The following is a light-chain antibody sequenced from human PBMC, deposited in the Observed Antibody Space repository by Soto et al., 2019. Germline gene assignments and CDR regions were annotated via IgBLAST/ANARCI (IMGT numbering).Light chain of an antibody. CDR2: GVS. J-gene: IGKJ1*01. CDR3: QQYNNWPQT. V-gene: IGKV3-15*01. Sequence: DIVMTQSPATLSVSPGEGATLSCRASQSVGSNLAWYQQKPAQAPRLLIYGVSTRATGTPARFSGSGSGTEFTLTISSVQSEDFAVYYCQQYNNWPQTFGQGTKVEIK. CDR1: QSVGSN.